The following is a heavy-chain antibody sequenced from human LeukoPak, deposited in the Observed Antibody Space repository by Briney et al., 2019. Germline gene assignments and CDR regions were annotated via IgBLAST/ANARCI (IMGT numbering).Heavy chain of an antibody. CDR1: GGSISSYY. Sequence: SETLSLTCTVSGGSISSYYWSWIRQPAGKGLEWIGRIYTSGSTNYNPSLKSRVTISVDTSKNQFSLKLSSVTAADTAVYYCARQEGKLRYFDWLPHYGMDVWGQGTTVTVSS. CDR2: IYTSGST. D-gene: IGHD3-9*01. J-gene: IGHJ6*02. CDR3: ARQEGKLRYFDWLPHYGMDV. V-gene: IGHV4-4*07.